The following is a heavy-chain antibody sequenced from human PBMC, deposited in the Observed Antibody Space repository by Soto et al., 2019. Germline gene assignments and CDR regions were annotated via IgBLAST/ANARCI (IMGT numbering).Heavy chain of an antibody. CDR3: AKDMVRAEGEYQVTIAAAGYFDY. CDR2: ISYAGSNK. V-gene: IGHV3-30*18. CDR1: GFTFSSYG. D-gene: IGHD6-13*01. J-gene: IGHJ4*02. Sequence: QVQLVESGGGVVQPGRSLRLSCAASGFTFSSYGMHWVRQAPGQGLEWVAVISYAGSNKYYADSVKGRFTISRDNSKNTLYLQMNSLRAEDTAVYYCAKDMVRAEGEYQVTIAAAGYFDYWGQGTLVAVAS.